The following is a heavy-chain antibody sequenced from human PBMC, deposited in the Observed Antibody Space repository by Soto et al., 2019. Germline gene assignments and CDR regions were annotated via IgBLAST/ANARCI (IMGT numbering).Heavy chain of an antibody. CDR2: ISAHNGNT. CDR3: ARGRYGDY. CDR1: GYAFTTYG. V-gene: IGHV1-18*01. J-gene: IGHJ4*02. Sequence: QVHLVQSGAEVKKPGASVKVSCKGSGYAFTTYGITWVRQAPGQGLEWMGWISAHNGNTNYAQKLQGRVTVTRDTSTSTAYMELRSPRYDDAAVYYCARGRYGDYWGQGALVTVSS. D-gene: IGHD1-1*01.